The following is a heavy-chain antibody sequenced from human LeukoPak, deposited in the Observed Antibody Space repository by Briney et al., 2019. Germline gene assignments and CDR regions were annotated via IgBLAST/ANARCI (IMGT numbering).Heavy chain of an antibody. CDR2: IYYSGGT. J-gene: IGHJ4*02. Sequence: SETLSLTCTVSGGSISSYYWSWIRQPPGKGLEWIGYIYYSGGTNYNPSLKSRVTISVDTSKNQFSLKLSSVTAADTAVYYCARGSNYGSVWGQGTLVTVSS. V-gene: IGHV4-59*01. D-gene: IGHD3-10*01. CDR3: ARGSNYGSV. CDR1: GGSISSYY.